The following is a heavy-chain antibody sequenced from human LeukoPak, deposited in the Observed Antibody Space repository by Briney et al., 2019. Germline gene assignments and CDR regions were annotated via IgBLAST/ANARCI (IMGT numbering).Heavy chain of an antibody. CDR3: ARTGSPTVTTFAVDY. V-gene: IGHV4-31*03. CDR1: GGSISRGGYY. J-gene: IGHJ4*02. D-gene: IGHD4-17*01. Sequence: SQTLSLTCTVSGGSISRGGYYWSWIRQHPGKGLEWIGYIYYSGSTYYNPSLKSRVTISVDTSKNQFSLKLSSVTAADTAVYYCARTGSPTVTTFAVDYWGQGTLVTVSS. CDR2: IYYSGST.